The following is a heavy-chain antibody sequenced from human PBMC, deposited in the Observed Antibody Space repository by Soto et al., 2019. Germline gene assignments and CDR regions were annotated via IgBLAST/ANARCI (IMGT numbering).Heavy chain of an antibody. CDR1: GFTFSSYG. V-gene: IGHV3-33*01. CDR3: SRAIRYFDWSDYGMDV. Sequence: GESLKISCAASGFTFSSYGMHWVRQAPGKGLEWVAVIWYDGSNKYYADSVKGRFTISRDNSKNTLYLQMNSLRAEDTAVYYCSRAIRYFDWSDYGMDVWGQGTTVTVSS. CDR2: IWYDGSNK. D-gene: IGHD3-9*01. J-gene: IGHJ6*02.